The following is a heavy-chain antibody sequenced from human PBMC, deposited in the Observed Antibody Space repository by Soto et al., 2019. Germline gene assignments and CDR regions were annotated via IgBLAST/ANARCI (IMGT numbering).Heavy chain of an antibody. CDR2: MYSGGST. Sequence: QLQLQESGPGLVKPSETLSLTCTVSGGSITSSTSYWGWIRQPPGKGLEWIANMYSGGSTYYNPSLKSRVTISVDRSKNQFSLKLSSVTAADTAEDYCGYRDYRSNGYYLAFWGQGTLVTVPA. CDR3: GYRDYRSNGYYLAF. V-gene: IGHV4-39*01. J-gene: IGHJ4*02. D-gene: IGHD4-4*01. CDR1: GGSITSSTSY.